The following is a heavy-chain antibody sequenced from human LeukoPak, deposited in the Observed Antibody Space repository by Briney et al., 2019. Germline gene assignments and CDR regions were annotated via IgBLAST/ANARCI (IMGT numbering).Heavy chain of an antibody. J-gene: IGHJ4*02. Sequence: SETLSLTCYVSGGSINSSSYSWGWLRQPPGKGLEWVGSLYNRGSTYYNPSLKSRVTISVDTSKNQFSRKLSSVTAADTAVYYCAREDYYGSGSYYYWGQGTLVTVSS. CDR2: LYNRGST. D-gene: IGHD3-10*01. CDR3: AREDYYGSGSYYY. CDR1: GGSINSSSYS. V-gene: IGHV4-39*07.